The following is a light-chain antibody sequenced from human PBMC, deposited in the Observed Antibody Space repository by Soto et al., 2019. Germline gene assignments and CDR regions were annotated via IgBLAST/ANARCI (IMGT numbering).Light chain of an antibody. J-gene: IGLJ2*01. CDR2: DTT. CDR1: TGAVTSIHW. V-gene: IGLV7-46*01. Sequence: QAVVTQEPSLTVSPGGTVTLACGSNTGAVTSIHWPYWFQQRPGQAPRTLIYDTTIKHSWTPARFSGSLLGGKAALTLSGAQPEDEAEYYCLLSYNDARVFVGGTKLTVL. CDR3: LLSYNDARV.